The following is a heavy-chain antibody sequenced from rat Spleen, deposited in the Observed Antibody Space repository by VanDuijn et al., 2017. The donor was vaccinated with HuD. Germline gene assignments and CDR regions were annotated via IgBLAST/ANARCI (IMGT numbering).Heavy chain of an antibody. Sequence: EVQLVESGGGLVQPGRSMKLSCAASGFTFSNYDMAWVRQAPTKGLEWVASITNSGGSTYYRDSGKGRFTISRDNAKSTLYLQMDSLRSEDTATYYCTTRGRTLFDYWGQGVMVTVSS. CDR1: GFTFSNYD. V-gene: IGHV5-25*01. D-gene: IGHD3-4*01. J-gene: IGHJ2*01. CDR3: TTRGRTLFDY. CDR2: ITNSGGST.